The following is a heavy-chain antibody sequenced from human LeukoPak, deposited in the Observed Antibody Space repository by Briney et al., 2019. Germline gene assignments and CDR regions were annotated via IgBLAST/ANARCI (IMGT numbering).Heavy chain of an antibody. CDR2: MYYSGST. CDR3: ARPYYYDSRIDP. J-gene: IGHJ5*02. CDR1: GGSISSGDYY. Sequence: SETLSLTCTVSGGSISSGDYYWSWIRQPQGKGLEWIAYMYYSGSTYYNPSLKSRVTMSADTSKNQLSLKLSSVTAADTAVYYCARPYYYDSRIDPWGQGILVTVSS. D-gene: IGHD3-22*01. V-gene: IGHV4-30-4*01.